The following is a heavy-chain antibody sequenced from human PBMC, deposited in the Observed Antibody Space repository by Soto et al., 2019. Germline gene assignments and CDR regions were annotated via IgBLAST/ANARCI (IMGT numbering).Heavy chain of an antibody. D-gene: IGHD6-13*01. J-gene: IGHJ4*02. V-gene: IGHV3-53*01. Sequence: GGSLRLSCAASGFTVSSNYMSWVRQAPGKGLEWVSVIYSGGSTYYADSVKGRFTISRDNSKNTLYLQMNSLRAEDTAVYYCARVKGAGSSFFDYWGQGTLVTVSS. CDR1: GFTVSSNY. CDR3: ARVKGAGSSFFDY. CDR2: IYSGGST.